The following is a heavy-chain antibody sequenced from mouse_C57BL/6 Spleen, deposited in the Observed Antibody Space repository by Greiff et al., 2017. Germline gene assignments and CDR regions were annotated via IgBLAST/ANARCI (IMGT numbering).Heavy chain of an antibody. J-gene: IGHJ4*01. D-gene: IGHD4-1*02. CDR2: INPNNGGT. CDR3: ASLNWDWYAMDY. Sequence: VQLQQSGPELVKPGASVKIPCKASGYTFTDYNMDWVKQSHGKSLEWIGDINPNNGGTIYNQKFKGKATLTVDKSSSTAYMELRSLTSEDTAVYYCASLNWDWYAMDYWGQGTSVTVSS. V-gene: IGHV1-18*01. CDR1: GYTFTDYN.